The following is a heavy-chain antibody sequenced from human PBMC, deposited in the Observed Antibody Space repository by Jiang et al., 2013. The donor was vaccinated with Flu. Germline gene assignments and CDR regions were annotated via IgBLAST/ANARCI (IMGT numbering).Heavy chain of an antibody. V-gene: IGHV4-39*07. CDR1: GGSISSSSYY. CDR3: ARDITFYGSGSMYDY. J-gene: IGHJ4*02. CDR2: IYTSGST. D-gene: IGHD3-10*01. Sequence: GSGLVKPSETLSLTCTVSGGSISSSSYYWGWIRQPPGKGLEWIGSIYTSGSTNYNPSLKSRVTISVDTSKNQFSLKLSSVTAADTAVYYCARDITFYGSGSMYDYWGQGTLVTVSS.